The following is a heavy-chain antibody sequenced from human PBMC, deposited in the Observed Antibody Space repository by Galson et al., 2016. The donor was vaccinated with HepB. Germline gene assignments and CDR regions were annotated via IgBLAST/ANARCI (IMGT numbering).Heavy chain of an antibody. CDR1: GGTFSTYA. V-gene: IGHV1-69*13. D-gene: IGHD6-13*01. CDR3: AGRSEHQLVHRYYYGMDV. Sequence: SVKVSCKASGGTFSTYAISWVRQAPGQGLEWMGGIIPIFGTPNYAQKFQDRVTITADESTTTAYMELSSLRSEDTAVYYCAGRSEHQLVHRYYYGMDVWGRGTTVTVSS. J-gene: IGHJ6*02. CDR2: IIPIFGTP.